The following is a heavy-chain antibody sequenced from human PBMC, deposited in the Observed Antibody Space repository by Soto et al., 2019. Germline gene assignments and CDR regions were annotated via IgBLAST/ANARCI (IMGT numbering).Heavy chain of an antibody. CDR3: ARDLNQYYDILTGYYKGSEYGYGMDV. CDR2: IWYDGSNK. J-gene: IGHJ6*02. CDR1: GFTFSSYG. D-gene: IGHD3-9*01. Sequence: GGSLRLSCAASGFTFSSYGMHWVRQAPGKGLEWVAVIWYDGSNKYYADSVKGRFTISRDNSKNTLYLQMNSLRAEDTAVYYCARDLNQYYDILTGYYKGSEYGYGMDVWGQGTTVTVSS. V-gene: IGHV3-33*01.